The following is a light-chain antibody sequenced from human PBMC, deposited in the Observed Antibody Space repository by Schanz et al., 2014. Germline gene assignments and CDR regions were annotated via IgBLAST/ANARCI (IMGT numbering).Light chain of an antibody. CDR1: QSVSSN. CDR3: QQYHYWPPYT. Sequence: EIVMTQSPATLSVSPGERATLSCRASQSVSSNLAWYQQKPGQAPRLLIYGATSRATGIPDRFRGSGSGTDFTLTISSLQSEDLAVYYCQQYHYWPPYTFGQGTKLEIK. V-gene: IGKV3D-15*01. J-gene: IGKJ2*01. CDR2: GAT.